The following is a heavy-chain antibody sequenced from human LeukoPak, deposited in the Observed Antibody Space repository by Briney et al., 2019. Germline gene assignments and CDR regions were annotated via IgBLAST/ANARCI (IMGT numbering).Heavy chain of an antibody. J-gene: IGHJ6*02. CDR2: INHSGST. CDR3: ARRFSGYYYYYYGMDV. Sequence: SETLSLTCAVSGGSFSGYFWSWIRQPPGRGLEWIGDINHSGSTNYNPSLKSRVTISVDTSKNQFSLKLNSVTAADTAMHFCARRFSGYYYYYYGMDVWGQGTTVTVSS. D-gene: IGHD3-3*01. V-gene: IGHV4-34*01. CDR1: GGSFSGYF.